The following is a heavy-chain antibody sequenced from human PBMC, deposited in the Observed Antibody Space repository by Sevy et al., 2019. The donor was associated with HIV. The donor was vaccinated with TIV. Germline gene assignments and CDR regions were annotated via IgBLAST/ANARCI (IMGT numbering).Heavy chain of an antibody. CDR2: TSGSAPVT. D-gene: IGHD6-19*01. J-gene: IGHJ4*02. CDR3: AKARYGSGWYVLDY. V-gene: IGHV3-23*01. Sequence: GGSLRLSCAASGFAFSTYAMSWVRQAPGKGLEWVSATSGSAPVTFSADSVKGRLTISRDNSKNTLYLQMNNLRAEDTAIYYCAKARYGSGWYVLDYWGQGTLVTVSS. CDR1: GFAFSTYA.